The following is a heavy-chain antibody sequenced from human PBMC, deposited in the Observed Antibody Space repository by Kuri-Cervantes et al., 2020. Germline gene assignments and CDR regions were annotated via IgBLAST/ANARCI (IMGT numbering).Heavy chain of an antibody. V-gene: IGHV1-18*01. Sequence: ASVKVSCKASGYTFTSYGISWVRQAPGQGLEWMGWISAYNGNTNYAQKLQGRVTMTTDTSTSTAYMELRSLRSDDTAVYYCATGRITMVRGTMIYWGQGTLVTVSS. CDR3: ATGRITMVRGTMIY. J-gene: IGHJ4*02. CDR1: GYTFTSYG. D-gene: IGHD3-10*01. CDR2: ISAYNGNT.